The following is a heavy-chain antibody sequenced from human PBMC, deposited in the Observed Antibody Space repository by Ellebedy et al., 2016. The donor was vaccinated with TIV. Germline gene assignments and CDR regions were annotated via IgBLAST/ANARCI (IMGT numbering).Heavy chain of an antibody. CDR3: ARRSTDFAFDY. J-gene: IGHJ4*02. V-gene: IGHV3-23*01. Sequence: PGGSLRLSCAASGFTFSTYPMNWVRQAPGKGLEWVSIISANGGTTYYADSVKGRFTISRDNSKNTLFLQMSSLSAEDTAVYFCARRSTDFAFDYWGQGTLVTVSS. CDR1: GFTFSTYP. CDR2: ISANGGTT. D-gene: IGHD3/OR15-3a*01.